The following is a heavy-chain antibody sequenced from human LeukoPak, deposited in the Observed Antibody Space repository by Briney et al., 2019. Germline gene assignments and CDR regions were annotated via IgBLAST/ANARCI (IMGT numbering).Heavy chain of an antibody. CDR1: GGSISSYY. CDR2: IYYSGST. CDR3: ARYPRNDYGDLLFDY. D-gene: IGHD4-17*01. J-gene: IGHJ4*02. V-gene: IGHV4-59*01. Sequence: SGTLSLTCTVSGGSISSYYWSWIRQPPGKGLEWIGYIYYSGSTNYNPSLKSRVTISVDTSKNQFSLKLSSVTAADTAVYYCARYPRNDYGDLLFDYWGQGTLVTVSS.